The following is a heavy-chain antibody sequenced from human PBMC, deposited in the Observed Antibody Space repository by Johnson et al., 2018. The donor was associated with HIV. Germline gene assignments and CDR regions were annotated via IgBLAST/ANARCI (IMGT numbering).Heavy chain of an antibody. Sequence: VQLVETGGGLIQPGGSLRVSCAASGFTVSSNYMSWVRQAPGKGLEWVSGFYSGGSTYYADSVKGRFTISRDNSKNTLYLQMNSLRPEDTAVYYCARDQTGVTTIWGQGTMVTVSS. V-gene: IGHV3-53*02. D-gene: IGHD7-27*01. CDR2: FYSGGST. J-gene: IGHJ3*02. CDR3: ARDQTGVTTI. CDR1: GFTVSSNY.